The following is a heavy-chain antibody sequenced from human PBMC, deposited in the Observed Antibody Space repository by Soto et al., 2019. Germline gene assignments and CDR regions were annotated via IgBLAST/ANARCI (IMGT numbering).Heavy chain of an antibody. CDR3: ARDIGSYAYAEGY. CDR1: GGSINSYW. J-gene: IGHJ4*02. V-gene: IGHV4-4*07. CDR2: VYSSGTT. Sequence: SETLSLTCSVSGGSINSYWWSWIRQPAGKGPEWIGRVYSSGTTDYNPSLNSRATMSVETSKNQFSLKLTSVTAADTAVYYCARDIGSYAYAEGYWGQGIQVTVSS. D-gene: IGHD2-2*01.